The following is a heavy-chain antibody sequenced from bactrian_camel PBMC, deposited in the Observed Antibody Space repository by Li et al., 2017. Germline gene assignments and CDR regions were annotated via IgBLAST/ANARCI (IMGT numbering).Heavy chain of an antibody. D-gene: IGHD2*01. CDR3: AADLARHCGSFTGFFRRGY. CDR2: IDSNGDT. CDR1: SRYTSVLD. V-gene: IGHV3S53*01. J-gene: IGHJ4*01. Sequence: VQLVESGGDSVQPGGSLRLTCEASSRYTSVLDRIAWFRQAPGMEREGVAVIDSNGDTTYADSVKGQFTISKDSGKNTLYLQMNNLKPEDTAMYYCAADLARHCGSFTGFFRRGYWGQGTQVTVS.